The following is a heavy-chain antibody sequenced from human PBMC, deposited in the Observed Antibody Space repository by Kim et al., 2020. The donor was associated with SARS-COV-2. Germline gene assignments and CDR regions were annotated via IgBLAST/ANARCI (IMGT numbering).Heavy chain of an antibody. CDR1: GFTFGDYA. CDR2: IRSKAYGGTT. V-gene: IGHV3-49*04. Sequence: GGSLRLSCTASGFTFGDYAMSWVRQAPGKGLEWVGFIRSKAYGGTTEYAASVKGRFTISRDDSKSIAYLQMNSLKTEDTAVYYCTRSTIPREYWGQGTLVTVSS. CDR3: TRSTIPREY. D-gene: IGHD5-12*01. J-gene: IGHJ4*02.